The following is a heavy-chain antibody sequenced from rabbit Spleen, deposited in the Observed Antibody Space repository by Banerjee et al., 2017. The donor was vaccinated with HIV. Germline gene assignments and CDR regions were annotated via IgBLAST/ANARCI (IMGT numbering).Heavy chain of an antibody. V-gene: IGHV1S40*01. CDR3: ARDTSSSFSSYGMDL. J-gene: IGHJ6*01. CDR1: GFSFSSRYY. CDR2: IGSGATGNN. D-gene: IGHD1-1*01. Sequence: QSLEESGGGLVQPEGSLTLTCTASGFSFSSRYYMCWVRQAPGKGLEWIGCIGSGATGNNYYATWAKGRFTISKTSSTTLTLQMTRLTAADTATYFCARDTSSSFSSYGMDLWGPGTLVTVS.